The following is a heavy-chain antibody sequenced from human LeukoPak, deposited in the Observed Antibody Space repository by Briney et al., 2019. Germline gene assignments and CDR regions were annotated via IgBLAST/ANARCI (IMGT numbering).Heavy chain of an antibody. D-gene: IGHD5-12*01. CDR3: ASGTSGYAYEDYFDY. V-gene: IGHV4-34*01. CDR2: IKHIGST. J-gene: IGHJ4*02. CDR1: GGSFSGYY. Sequence: SETLSLTCAVYGGSFSGYYWSWIRQPPGKGLEWSGEIKHIGSTIYNPSLKSRVTISLDTSKTQFSLKLGSVTAAATAVYYCASGTSGYAYEDYFDYWGQGSMVTVSS.